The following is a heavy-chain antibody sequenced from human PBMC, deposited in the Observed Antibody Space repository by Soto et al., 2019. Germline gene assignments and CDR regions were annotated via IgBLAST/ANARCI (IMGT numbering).Heavy chain of an antibody. Sequence: PSETLSLTCTVSGGSISSGGYYWSWIRQHPGKGLEWIGYIYYSGSTYYNPSLKSRVTISVDTSKNQFSLKLSSVTAADTAVYYCARDRYLSYGSGSYYDSHWFDPWGQGTLVTVSS. J-gene: IGHJ5*02. CDR1: GGSISSGGYY. CDR3: ARDRYLSYGSGSYYDSHWFDP. CDR2: IYYSGST. D-gene: IGHD3-10*01. V-gene: IGHV4-31*03.